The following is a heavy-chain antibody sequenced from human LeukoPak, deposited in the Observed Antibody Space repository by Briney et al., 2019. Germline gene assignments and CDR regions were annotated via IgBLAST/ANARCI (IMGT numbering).Heavy chain of an antibody. J-gene: IGHJ6*03. CDR1: DGSISSSSYY. CDR3: AKIAAAGKAYYYYYYMDV. CDR2: IYYSGST. D-gene: IGHD6-13*01. V-gene: IGHV4-39*01. Sequence: SETLSLTCTVSDGSISSSSYYWGWIRQPPGKGLEWIGSIYYSGSTYYNPSLKSRVTISVDTSKNQFSLKLSSVTAADTAVYYCAKIAAAGKAYYYYYYMDVWGNGTTVTVSS.